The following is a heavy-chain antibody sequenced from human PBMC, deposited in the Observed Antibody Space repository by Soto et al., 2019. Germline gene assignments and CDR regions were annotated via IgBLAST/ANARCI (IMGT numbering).Heavy chain of an antibody. D-gene: IGHD3-22*01. CDR3: AKTHPNYYYDSSGPSRIDY. CDR2: ISGSGGST. V-gene: IGHV3-23*01. Sequence: PGGSLRLSCAASGFTFSSYAMSWVRQAPGKGLEWVAAISGSGGSTYYADSVKGRFTISRDNSKNTLYLQMNSLRAEDTAVYYCAKTHPNYYYDSSGPSRIDYWGQGTLVTVSS. CDR1: GFTFSSYA. J-gene: IGHJ4*02.